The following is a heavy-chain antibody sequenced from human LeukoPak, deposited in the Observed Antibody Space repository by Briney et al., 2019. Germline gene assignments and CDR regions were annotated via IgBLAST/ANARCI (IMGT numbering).Heavy chain of an antibody. Sequence: ASVKVSCKASGYTFTSYDINWARQAPGQGLEWMGWMNPNSGNTGYAQKFQGRVTMTRNTSISTAYMELSSLRSEATAVYYCASGATIMTTVYYYYYGTDVWGQGTTVTVSS. CDR1: GYTFTSYD. D-gene: IGHD4-11*01. CDR2: MNPNSGNT. CDR3: ASGATIMTTVYYYYYGTDV. J-gene: IGHJ6*02. V-gene: IGHV1-8*01.